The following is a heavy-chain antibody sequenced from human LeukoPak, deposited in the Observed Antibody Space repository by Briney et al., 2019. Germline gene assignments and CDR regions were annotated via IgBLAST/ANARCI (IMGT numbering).Heavy chain of an antibody. V-gene: IGHV3-30*02. J-gene: IGHJ3*02. CDR2: IRYDGSNK. CDR3: AKEGPLTMIVARAFDI. Sequence: PGGSLRLSCAASGFTFSSYGMHWVRQAPGTGLEWVAFIRYDGSNKYYADSVKGRFNISRDNSKNPLYLQMNSLRAEDTAVYYCAKEGPLTMIVARAFDIWGQGTMVTVSS. CDR1: GFTFSSYG. D-gene: IGHD3-22*01.